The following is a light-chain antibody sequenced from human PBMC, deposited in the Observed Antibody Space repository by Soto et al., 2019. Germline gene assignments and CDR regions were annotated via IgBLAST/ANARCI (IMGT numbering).Light chain of an antibody. CDR2: GAS. Sequence: EIMLTQSPGTLSLYPGERATLSCRASQSVSNNYLAWYQQKPGQAPRLLIYGASNRATGIPDRFSGSGSGTDFTLTISRLEPEDFAVYYCQQYGSSPRTFGQGTKV. V-gene: IGKV3-20*01. CDR3: QQYGSSPRT. CDR1: QSVSNNY. J-gene: IGKJ1*01.